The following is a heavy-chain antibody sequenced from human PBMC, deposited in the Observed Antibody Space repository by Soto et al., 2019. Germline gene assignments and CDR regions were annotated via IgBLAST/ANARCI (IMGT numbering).Heavy chain of an antibody. CDR2: ISGSGGST. Sequence: GGSLRLSCAASGFTFSSFAMSWVRQAPGKGLDWVSAISGSGGSTYYAPSVKGRFTISIDKSKNTLYLQMSSLRAEDTAVYYCARGLSAGKGAPPDFWGQGTLVTVSS. D-gene: IGHD6-13*01. CDR3: ARGLSAGKGAPPDF. CDR1: GFTFSSFA. J-gene: IGHJ4*02. V-gene: IGHV3-23*01.